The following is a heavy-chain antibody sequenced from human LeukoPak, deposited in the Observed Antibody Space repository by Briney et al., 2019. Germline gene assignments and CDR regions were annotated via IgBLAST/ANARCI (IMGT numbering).Heavy chain of an antibody. CDR3: ARGYCSSTSCYPTDY. V-gene: IGHV4-30-2*01. CDR1: GGSISSDGYS. CDR2: IYHSGST. Sequence: SQTLSLTCAVSGGSISSDGYSWSWIRQPPGKGLEWIGYIYHSGSTYYNPSLKSRVTISVDRSKNQFSLKLSSVTAADTAVYYCARGYCSSTSCYPTDYWGQGTLVTVSS. D-gene: IGHD2-2*01. J-gene: IGHJ4*02.